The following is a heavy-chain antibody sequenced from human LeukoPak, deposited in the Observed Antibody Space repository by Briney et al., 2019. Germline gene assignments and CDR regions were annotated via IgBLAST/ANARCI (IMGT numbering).Heavy chain of an antibody. Sequence: GGSLRLSCAASGFTFSSYSMNWVRQAPGKGLEWVSYITGSISTIYYTDSVKGRFTISRDNAKNSLYLQMNSLRAEDTAVYYCARDRFSGSYPLDYWGQGTLVTVSS. D-gene: IGHD1-26*01. CDR3: ARDRFSGSYPLDY. CDR1: GFTFSSYS. J-gene: IGHJ4*02. CDR2: ITGSISTI. V-gene: IGHV3-48*01.